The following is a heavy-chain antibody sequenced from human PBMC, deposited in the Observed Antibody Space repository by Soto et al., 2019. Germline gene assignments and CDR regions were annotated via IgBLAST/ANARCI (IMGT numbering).Heavy chain of an antibody. Sequence: SETLSLTCTVSGGSISSSSYYWGWIRQPPGKGLEWIGSIYYSGSTYYNPSLKSRVTISVDTSKNQFSLKLSSVTAADTAVYYCARGYYGSGSYYPEGYYFEYWGQGTLVTVSS. D-gene: IGHD3-10*01. CDR3: ARGYYGSGSYYPEGYYFEY. J-gene: IGHJ4*02. CDR2: IYYSGST. CDR1: GGSISSSSYY. V-gene: IGHV4-39*01.